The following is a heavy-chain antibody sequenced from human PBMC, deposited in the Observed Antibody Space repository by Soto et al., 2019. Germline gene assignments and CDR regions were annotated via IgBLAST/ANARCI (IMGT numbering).Heavy chain of an antibody. CDR2: ISSSSNHI. CDR3: ARDAQVSGSSSDYDYYNGIDV. J-gene: IGHJ6*02. V-gene: IGHV3-21*01. Sequence: AGGSLRLSCAASGFTLSNYSMNWVRQAPGKGQEWVSSISSSSNHIHYADSVKGRFTISRDNAKNSLYLQMNTLRAEDTAVYYCARDAQVSGSSSDYDYYNGIDVWGQGTTVTVSS. CDR1: GFTLSNYS. D-gene: IGHD6-6*01.